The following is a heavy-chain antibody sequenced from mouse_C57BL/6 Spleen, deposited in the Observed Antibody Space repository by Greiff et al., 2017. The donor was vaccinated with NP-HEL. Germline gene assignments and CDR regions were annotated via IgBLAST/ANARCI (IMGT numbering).Heavy chain of an antibody. V-gene: IGHV5-17*01. Sequence: EVQLVESGGGLVKPGGSLKLSCAASGFTFSDYGMHWVRQAPEKGLEWVAYISSGSSTIYYADTVKGRFTISWDNAKNTLFLQMTSLRSEDTAMYYCAREGLATVVGYFEVWGTGTTVTVSS. CDR1: GFTFSDYG. CDR2: ISSGSSTI. J-gene: IGHJ1*03. D-gene: IGHD1-1*01. CDR3: AREGLATVVGYFEV.